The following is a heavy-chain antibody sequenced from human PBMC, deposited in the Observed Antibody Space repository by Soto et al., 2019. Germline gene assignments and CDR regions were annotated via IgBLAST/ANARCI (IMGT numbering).Heavy chain of an antibody. J-gene: IGHJ4*02. D-gene: IGHD6-19*01. CDR3: ARDFQWYFDY. V-gene: IGHV4-30-4*01. Sequence: SETLSLTCTVSGGSISSGDYYWSWIRQPPGKGLEWIGYIYYSGSTYYNPSLKSRVTISVDTSKNQFSLKLSSATAADTAVYYCARDFQWYFDYWGQGTLVTVSS. CDR2: IYYSGST. CDR1: GGSISSGDYY.